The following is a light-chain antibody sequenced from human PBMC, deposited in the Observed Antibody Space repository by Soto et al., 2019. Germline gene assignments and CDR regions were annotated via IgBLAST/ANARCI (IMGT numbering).Light chain of an antibody. CDR3: QQYSNLIT. CDR2: DAS. V-gene: IGKV1-33*01. J-gene: IGKJ5*01. CDR1: QDVSNY. Sequence: DIQMTQSPSSLSASVGDRVTITCQASQDVSNYLNWYQQKLGKAPKLLIYDASNLETGFPSRFSGSGSGTYFSFTISSLQPEDFATYYCQQYSNLITFGQGTRLEIK.